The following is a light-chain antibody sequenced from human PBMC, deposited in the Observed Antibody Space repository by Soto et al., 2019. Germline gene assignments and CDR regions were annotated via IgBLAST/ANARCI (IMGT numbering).Light chain of an antibody. J-gene: IGKJ4*01. CDR1: LPISDY. Sequence: DIPMTQSPSSLSASVGDRVTITCRTSLPISDYLAWDQEEPGKIPNLLIYGASTLRAGVPCRFSCSGSGTDFTLTISSLEPEDVAAYYCQKYNRAPLTFGGGTTVEIK. CDR3: QKYNRAPLT. CDR2: GAS. V-gene: IGKV1-27*01.